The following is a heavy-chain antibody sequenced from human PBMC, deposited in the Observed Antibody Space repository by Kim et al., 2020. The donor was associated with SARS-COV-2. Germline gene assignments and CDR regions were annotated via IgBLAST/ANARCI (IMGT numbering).Heavy chain of an antibody. CDR3: ARGYSSGWGVTY. V-gene: IGHV3-48*03. J-gene: IGHJ4*02. D-gene: IGHD6-19*01. CDR2: ISSRGITI. Sequence: GGSLRLSCAASGFTFSSYEMNWVRQAPGKGLEWVSYISSRGITIYYADSVKGRFTISRDNAKNSLYLQMNSPRAEDTAIYYCARGYSSGWGVTYWGQGTLVTVSS. CDR1: GFTFSSYE.